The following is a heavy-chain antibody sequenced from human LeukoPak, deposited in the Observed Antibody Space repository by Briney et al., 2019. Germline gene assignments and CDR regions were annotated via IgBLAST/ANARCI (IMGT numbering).Heavy chain of an antibody. Sequence: PGSVKGRFTISRENAKNSLYLQMNSLRAEDTAVYYRAREAAAGTGWFDPWGQGTLVTVSS. V-gene: IGHV3-13*01. CDR3: AREAAAGTGWFDP. D-gene: IGHD6-13*01. J-gene: IGHJ5*02.